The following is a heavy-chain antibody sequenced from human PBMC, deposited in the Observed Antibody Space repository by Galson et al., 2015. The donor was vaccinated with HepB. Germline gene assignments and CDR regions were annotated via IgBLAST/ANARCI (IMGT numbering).Heavy chain of an antibody. J-gene: IGHJ4*02. CDR3: ARLWDYKVQYFDY. Sequence: GKGLEWIGCIYYRGRTDYNPSLRSRVTISEDTSKNQFSLRLSSVTAADTAVYYCARLWDYKVQYFDYWGQGTPVTVSS. V-gene: IGHV4-31*02. CDR2: IYYRGRT. D-gene: IGHD4-11*01.